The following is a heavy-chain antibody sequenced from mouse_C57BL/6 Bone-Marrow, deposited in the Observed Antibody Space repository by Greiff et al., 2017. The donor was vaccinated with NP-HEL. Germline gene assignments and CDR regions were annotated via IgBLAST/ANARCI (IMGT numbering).Heavy chain of an antibody. Sequence: QVQLQQPGAELVKPGASVKMSCKASGYTFTSYWITWVKQRPGQGLEWIGDIYPGSGSTNYNEKFKSKATLTVDTSSSTAYMQLSSLTSEDSAVYYYARFYYDYDWFAYWGQGTLVTVSA. J-gene: IGHJ3*01. V-gene: IGHV1-55*01. D-gene: IGHD2-4*01. CDR2: IYPGSGST. CDR3: ARFYYDYDWFAY. CDR1: GYTFTSYW.